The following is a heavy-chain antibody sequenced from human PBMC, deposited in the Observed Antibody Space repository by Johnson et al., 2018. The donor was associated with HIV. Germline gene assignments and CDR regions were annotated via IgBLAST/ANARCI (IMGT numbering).Heavy chain of an antibody. J-gene: IGHJ3*01. D-gene: IGHD4-17*01. CDR1: GFTFDDYG. Sequence: DVQVVESGGGVVRPGGSLRLSCAASGFTFDDYGMSWVRQAPGKGLEWVSGINRNGGRTGYADSVKGRFTISRDNARNLLYLQMNSLRVEDTATYFCARESYDNGENLDLWGHGTMVTVSS. CDR2: INRNGGRT. CDR3: ARESYDNGENLDL. V-gene: IGHV3-20*04.